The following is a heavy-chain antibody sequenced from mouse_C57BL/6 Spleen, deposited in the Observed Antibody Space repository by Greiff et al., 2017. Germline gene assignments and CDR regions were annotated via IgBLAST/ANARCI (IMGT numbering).Heavy chain of an antibody. CDR1: GYTFTSYG. D-gene: IGHD1-1*01. Sequence: VKLMESGAELARPGASVKLSCKASGYTFTSYGISWVKQRTGQGLEWIGEIYPRSGNTYYNEKFKGKATLTADKSSSTAYMELRSLTSEDSAVXFCARDGSSYGGCYAMDYWGQGTSVIVSS. CDR3: ARDGSSYGGCYAMDY. J-gene: IGHJ4*01. V-gene: IGHV1-81*01. CDR2: IYPRSGNT.